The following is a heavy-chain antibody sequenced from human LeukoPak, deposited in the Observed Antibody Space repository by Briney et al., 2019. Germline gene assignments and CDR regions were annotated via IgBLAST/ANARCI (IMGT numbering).Heavy chain of an antibody. CDR1: GFTFSSYA. D-gene: IGHD6-19*01. CDR3: ARVDSLVVAGLAFDY. J-gene: IGHJ4*02. CDR2: ISYDGSNK. Sequence: GGSLRLSCAASGFTFSSYAMHWVRQAPGKGLEWVAVISYDGSNKYYADSVKGRFTISRDNSKNTLYLQMNSLRAEDTAVYYCARVDSLVVAGLAFDYWGQGTLVTVSS. V-gene: IGHV3-30-3*01.